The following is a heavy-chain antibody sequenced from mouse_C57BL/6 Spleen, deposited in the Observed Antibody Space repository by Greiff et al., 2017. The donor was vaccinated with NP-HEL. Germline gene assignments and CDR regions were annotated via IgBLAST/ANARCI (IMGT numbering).Heavy chain of an antibody. V-gene: IGHV1-50*01. CDR2: IVTSDSYT. J-gene: IGHJ3*01. CDR3: ASHYYGSSPFAY. CDR1: GYTFTSYW. Sequence: VQLQQPGAELVKPGASVKLSCKASGYTFTSYWMQWVKQRPGQGLEWIGEIVTSDSYTNYNQKLKGKATLTVDTSSSTAYMHLSSLTSEDSAVYYCASHYYGSSPFAYWGQGTLVTVSA. D-gene: IGHD1-1*01.